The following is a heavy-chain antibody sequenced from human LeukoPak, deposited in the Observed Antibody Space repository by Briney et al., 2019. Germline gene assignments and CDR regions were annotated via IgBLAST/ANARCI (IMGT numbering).Heavy chain of an antibody. V-gene: IGHV4-34*01. CDR1: GDSFSGYY. Sequence: PSETLSLTCAVYGDSFSGYYWSWVRQPPGKGLEWIGEINHSGSTNYNPSLKSRVTISVDTSKNQFSLKLSSVTAADTAVYYCARGSRGSTSERHLRYYYYYYMDVGGKGTTVTVSS. CDR2: INHSGST. D-gene: IGHD2-2*01. J-gene: IGHJ6*03. CDR3: ARGSRGSTSERHLRYYYYYYMDV.